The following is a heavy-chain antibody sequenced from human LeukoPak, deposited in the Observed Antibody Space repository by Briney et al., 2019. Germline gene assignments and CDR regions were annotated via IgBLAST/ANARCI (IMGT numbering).Heavy chain of an antibody. J-gene: IGHJ5*02. CDR3: AGAYDFGNWFEP. D-gene: IGHD2/OR15-2a*01. V-gene: IGHV3-74*03. CDR1: GFTFSNTW. Sequence: GGSLRLSCAASGFTFSNTWMHWVRQAPGKGLVGVSRLDIRGGSTAYADSVKGRFTISRDNAKDTLYLQMNSLRAEDTALYYCAGAYDFGNWFEPWGQGTLVTVSS. CDR2: LDIRGGST.